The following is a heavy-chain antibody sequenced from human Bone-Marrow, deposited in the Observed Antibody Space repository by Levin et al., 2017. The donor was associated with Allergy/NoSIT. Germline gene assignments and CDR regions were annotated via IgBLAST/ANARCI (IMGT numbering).Heavy chain of an antibody. D-gene: IGHD3-10*01. J-gene: IGHJ4*02. CDR2: IYSGGST. CDR3: AREIGAWNYGSGGY. CDR1: GFTVSSNY. V-gene: IGHV3-66*01. Sequence: GESLKISCAASGFTVSSNYMSWVRQAPGKGLEWVSVIYSGGSTYYADSVKGRFTISRDNSKNTLYLQMNSLRAEDTAVYYCAREIGAWNYGSGGYWGQGTLVTVSS.